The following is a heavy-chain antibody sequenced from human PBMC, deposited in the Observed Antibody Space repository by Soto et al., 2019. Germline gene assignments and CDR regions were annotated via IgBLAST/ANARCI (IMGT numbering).Heavy chain of an antibody. Sequence: AASVKVSCKASGYTFTGYYMHWVRQAPGQGLEWMGWINPNSGGTNYAQKFQGWVTMTRDTSISTAYMELSRLRSDDTAVYYCARATANSGSYNNYYYYYGMDVWGQGTTVTVSS. J-gene: IGHJ6*02. CDR2: INPNSGGT. D-gene: IGHD1-26*01. CDR3: ARATANSGSYNNYYYYYGMDV. CDR1: GYTFTGYY. V-gene: IGHV1-2*04.